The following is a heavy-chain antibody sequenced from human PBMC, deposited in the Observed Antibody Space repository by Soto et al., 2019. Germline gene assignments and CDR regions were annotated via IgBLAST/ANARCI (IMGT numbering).Heavy chain of an antibody. Sequence: QVQLQESGPGLVKPSQTLSLTCTVSGGSISSGGYYWSWIRQHPGKGLEWIGYIYYSGSTYYNPSLKSRVTIPVDTSKNQFSLKLSSVTAADTAVYYCARVLRYFDWLLYSGLDAFDIWGQGTMVTVSS. CDR1: GGSISSGGYY. CDR3: ARVLRYFDWLLYSGLDAFDI. J-gene: IGHJ3*02. CDR2: IYYSGST. V-gene: IGHV4-31*03. D-gene: IGHD3-9*01.